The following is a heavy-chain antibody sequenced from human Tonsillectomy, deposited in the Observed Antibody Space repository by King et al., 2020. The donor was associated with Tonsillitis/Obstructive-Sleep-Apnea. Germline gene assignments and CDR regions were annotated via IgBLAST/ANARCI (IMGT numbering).Heavy chain of an antibody. J-gene: IGHJ4*02. CDR1: GFTFDDYG. V-gene: IGHV3-20*03. Sequence: VQLVESGGGVVRPWGSLRLSFAASGFTFDDYGMSLVRQAPGKGLEWVSGINWYGGSTGYAESVKGRFTISRDNAKNSLYLQMNSLRAEDTALYYCARGSCSGGSCYPDYWGQGTLVTVSS. CDR2: INWYGGST. D-gene: IGHD2-15*01. CDR3: ARGSCSGGSCYPDY.